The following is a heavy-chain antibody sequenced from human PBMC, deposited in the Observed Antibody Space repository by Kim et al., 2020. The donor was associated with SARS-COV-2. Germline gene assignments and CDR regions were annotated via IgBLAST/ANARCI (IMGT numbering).Heavy chain of an antibody. CDR2: INHSGST. V-gene: IGHV4-34*01. CDR1: GGSFSGYY. J-gene: IGHJ4*01. Sequence: SETLSLTCAAYGGSFSGYYRSWIRQPPGKGLEWIGEINHSGSTNYNPFLKSRVTISVDTSKNQISLKLSSVIAADTAVYCCARGKGFDYWGQGTLVTVSS. CDR3: ARGKGFDY.